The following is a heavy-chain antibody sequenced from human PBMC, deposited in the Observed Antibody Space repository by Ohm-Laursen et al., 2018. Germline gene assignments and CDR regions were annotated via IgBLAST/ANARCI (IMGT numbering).Heavy chain of an antibody. J-gene: IGHJ5*02. Sequence: GASVKVSCNASGYTFTGYYMHWVRQAPGQGLEWMGWINPNSGGTNYAQKFQGRVTMTRDTSISTAYMELSRLRSDDTAVYYCARDRSRQGNWFDPWGQGTLVTVSS. CDR3: ARDRSRQGNWFDP. CDR2: INPNSGGT. V-gene: IGHV1-2*02. D-gene: IGHD2-2*01. CDR1: GYTFTGYY.